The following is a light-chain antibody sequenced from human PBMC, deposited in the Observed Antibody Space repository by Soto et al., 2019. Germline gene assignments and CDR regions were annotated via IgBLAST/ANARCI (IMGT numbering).Light chain of an antibody. J-gene: IGKJ1*01. CDR3: QQYFSYPET. Sequence: DIQMTQSPSTLSASVGDRVTITCRASQFISAWLAWYQQKPGKAPNLLIYKASSLKSGVPSRFSGSGSGTEFTLTISSLQPDDFATYYCQQYFSYPETFGPGTKVEIK. V-gene: IGKV1-5*03. CDR1: QFISAW. CDR2: KAS.